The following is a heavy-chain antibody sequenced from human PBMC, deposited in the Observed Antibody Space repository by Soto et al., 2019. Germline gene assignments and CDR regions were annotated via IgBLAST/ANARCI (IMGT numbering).Heavy chain of an antibody. CDR3: ARGVWGDGYSDFDF. CDR1: GFPFSGYS. V-gene: IGHV3-21*01. CDR2: INKHSDYI. Sequence: GSLRLSCAASGFPFSGYSMNWLRQVPWKGLQWVSSINKHSDYINYADSVNGRFTISRDNAKNSLYLQMNSLRVEDTGVYYCARGVWGDGYSDFDFWGPGTLVTVSS. D-gene: IGHD2-8*01. J-gene: IGHJ4*02.